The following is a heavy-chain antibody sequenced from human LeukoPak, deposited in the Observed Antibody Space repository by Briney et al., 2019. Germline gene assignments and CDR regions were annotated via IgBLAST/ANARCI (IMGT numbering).Heavy chain of an antibody. J-gene: IGHJ4*02. CDR2: ITGSAHTT. V-gene: IGHV3-23*01. CDR1: GFTFGSYA. Sequence: GASLRLSCVASGFTFGSYATSSVRQTPGKGLECDSSITGSAHTTNYAVSVKGRFTISRDNSKNTVFLQLNSLRDEDTAIYYCAKNLHPDWGQGTVVTVSS. CDR3: AKNLHPD.